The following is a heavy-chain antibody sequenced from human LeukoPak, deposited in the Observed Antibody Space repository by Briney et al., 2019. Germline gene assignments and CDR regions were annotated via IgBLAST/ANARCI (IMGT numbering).Heavy chain of an antibody. Sequence: GGSLRLSCVASGFIFSHYGMHWVRQAPGKGLEWVAAIWSDGSNRFYAGSVKGRFTISRDNSQNTVFLQMNSLRAEDTAMYYCARDAQRGFDYSNSLKYWGHGILVTVSS. V-gene: IGHV3-33*01. D-gene: IGHD4-11*01. CDR3: ARDAQRGFDYSNSLKY. CDR2: IWSDGSNR. J-gene: IGHJ4*01. CDR1: GFIFSHYG.